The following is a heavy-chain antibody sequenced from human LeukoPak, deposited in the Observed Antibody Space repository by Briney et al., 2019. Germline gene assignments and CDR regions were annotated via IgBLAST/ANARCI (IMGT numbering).Heavy chain of an antibody. D-gene: IGHD1-26*01. CDR1: GFTFSSYW. CDR3: AKGPGGSYLDY. V-gene: IGHV3-74*01. J-gene: IGHJ4*02. CDR2: INHDGSTR. Sequence: GGSLRLSCAASGFTFSSYWMHWVRQAPGKGLVWVSRINHDGSTRSYADSVKGRFTISRDNGKNTLYLQMNSLGAEDTALYYCAKGPGGSYLDYWGQGTLVTVSS.